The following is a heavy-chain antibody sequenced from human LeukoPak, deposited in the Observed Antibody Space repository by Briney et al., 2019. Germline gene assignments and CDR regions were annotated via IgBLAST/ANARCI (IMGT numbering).Heavy chain of an antibody. Sequence: PSETLSLTGTVSGGSISSSSYYWGWIRQPPGKGLEWIGSIYYSGSTYYNPSLKSRVTISVDTSKNQFSLKLSSVTAADTAVYYCAKYNWNDEALDYWGQGTLVTVSS. CDR2: IYYSGST. CDR1: GGSISSSSYY. V-gene: IGHV4-39*01. CDR3: AKYNWNDEALDY. D-gene: IGHD1-20*01. J-gene: IGHJ4*02.